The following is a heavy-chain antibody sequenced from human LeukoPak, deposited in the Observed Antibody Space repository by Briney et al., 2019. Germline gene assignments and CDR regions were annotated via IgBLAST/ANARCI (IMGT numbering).Heavy chain of an antibody. Sequence: GGSLRLSCAASGFTFSDYYMSWIRQAPGKGLEWVSYISSSGSTIYYADSVKGRFAISRDNAKNSLYLQMNSLRAEDTAVYYCAREAEQLAVFDYWGQGTLVTVSS. D-gene: IGHD6-6*01. J-gene: IGHJ4*02. CDR1: GFTFSDYY. V-gene: IGHV3-11*01. CDR3: AREAEQLAVFDY. CDR2: ISSSGSTI.